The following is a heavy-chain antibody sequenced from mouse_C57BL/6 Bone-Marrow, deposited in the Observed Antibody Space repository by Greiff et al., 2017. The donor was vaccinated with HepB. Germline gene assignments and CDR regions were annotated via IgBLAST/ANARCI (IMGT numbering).Heavy chain of an antibody. Sequence: QVHVKQSGAELARPGASVKLSCKASGYTFTSYGISWVKQRTGQGLEWIGEIYPRSGNTYYNEKFKGKATLTADKSSSTAYMELRSLTSEDSAVYFCARWAPTMVRGYWYFDVWGTGTTVTVSS. D-gene: IGHD2-9*01. V-gene: IGHV1-81*01. CDR3: ARWAPTMVRGYWYFDV. CDR2: IYPRSGNT. CDR1: GYTFTSYG. J-gene: IGHJ1*03.